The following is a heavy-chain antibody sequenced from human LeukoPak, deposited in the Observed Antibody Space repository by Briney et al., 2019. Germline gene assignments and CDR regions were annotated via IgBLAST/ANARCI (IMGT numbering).Heavy chain of an antibody. V-gene: IGHV1-2*02. J-gene: IGHJ3*02. CDR1: GYTFTGYY. CDR2: INPNSGGT. CDR3: ARESYSSGWYSSTRDAFDI. Sequence: GASVKVSCKASGYTFTGYYMHWVRQAPGQGLEWMGWINPNSGGTNYAQKFQGRVTMTRDTSISTAYMELSRLRSDDTAVYYCARESYSSGWYSSTRDAFDIWGQGTMVTVSS. D-gene: IGHD6-19*01.